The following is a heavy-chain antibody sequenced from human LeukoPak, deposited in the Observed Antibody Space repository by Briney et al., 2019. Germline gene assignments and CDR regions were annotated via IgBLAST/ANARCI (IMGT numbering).Heavy chain of an antibody. J-gene: IGHJ4*02. CDR2: IYYSGST. V-gene: IGHV4-59*12. CDR3: ARVNINNWHSCDY. CDR1: GGSISSYY. Sequence: SETLSLTCTVSGGSISSYYWSWIRQPPGKGLEWIGYIYYSGSTNYNPSLKSRVTISVDTSKNQFSLNLSSVTAADTAVYYCARVNINNWHSCDYWGQGTLVTVSS. D-gene: IGHD1-1*01.